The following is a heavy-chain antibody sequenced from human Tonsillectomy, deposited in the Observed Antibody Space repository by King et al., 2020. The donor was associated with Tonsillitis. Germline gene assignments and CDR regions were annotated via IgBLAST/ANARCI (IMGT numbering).Heavy chain of an antibody. J-gene: IGHJ4*02. D-gene: IGHD3-10*01. V-gene: IGHV3-74*01. Sequence: VQLVESGGDLVQPGGSLRLSCAASGFTFSTYWMHWVRQAPGKGLVWVSHITSDASRTTYADSVKGRFTISRDNAKNTLYLQMNSLRAEDTAVYYCVRDSVASGSFGSWGQGTLVTVSS. CDR3: VRDSVASGSFGS. CDR1: GFTFSTYW. CDR2: ITSDASRT.